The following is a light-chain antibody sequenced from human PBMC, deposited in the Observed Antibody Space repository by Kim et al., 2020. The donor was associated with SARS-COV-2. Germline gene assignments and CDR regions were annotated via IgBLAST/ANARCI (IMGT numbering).Light chain of an antibody. J-gene: IGLJ3*02. CDR2: DVT. V-gene: IGLV2-14*03. CDR1: SSDVGLYDY. Sequence: GQSNTISCTGTSSDVGLYDYVSWYQQHPGKAPRLLIYDVTKRPSGLPDRFSGSKSGNTASLTISGLQAEDEADYYCSSFTARTTFVFGGGTKVTVL. CDR3: SSFTARTTFV.